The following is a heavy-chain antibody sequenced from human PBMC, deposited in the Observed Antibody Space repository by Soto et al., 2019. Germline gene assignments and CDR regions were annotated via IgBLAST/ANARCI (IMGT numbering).Heavy chain of an antibody. CDR1: GFIISNNY. V-gene: IGHV3-66*01. Sequence: GGSLRLSCAASGFIISNNYMSWVRQAPGKGLEWVSVIYTGGTTSYADSVKGRFTISRDISKNTLYLQMNSLRAEDTAVYYCARGHGVWGQGTMVTVSS. J-gene: IGHJ3*01. CDR2: IYTGGTT. CDR3: ARGHGV.